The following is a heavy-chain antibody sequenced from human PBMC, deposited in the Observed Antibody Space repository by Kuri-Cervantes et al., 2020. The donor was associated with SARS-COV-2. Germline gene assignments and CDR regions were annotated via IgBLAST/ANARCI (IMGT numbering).Heavy chain of an antibody. CDR3: ARSIIAVAGFGGRDY. Sequence: GGSLRLSCAASGFTVSSNYMSWVRQAPGKGLEWVSVIYSGGSTYYADSVKGRFTISRDNSKNTLYLQMNSLRAEDMAVCYCARSIIAVAGFGGRDYWGQGTLVTVSS. D-gene: IGHD6-19*01. V-gene: IGHV3-53*01. CDR1: GFTVSSNY. J-gene: IGHJ4*02. CDR2: IYSGGST.